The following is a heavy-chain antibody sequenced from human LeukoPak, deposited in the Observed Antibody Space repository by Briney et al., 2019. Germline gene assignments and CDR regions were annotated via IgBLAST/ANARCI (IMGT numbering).Heavy chain of an antibody. CDR1: GFTFNNAW. D-gene: IGHD5-12*01. J-gene: IGHJ3*02. V-gene: IGHV3-15*01. CDR3: TTGESGIVTTIRIEPDAFDI. Sequence: GGSLRLSCAASGFTFNNAWMNWVRQAPGKGLEWVGRIKSKIDGGTTDYAAPVKGRFTISRDDSKNTLYMQMNSLKTEDTAVYYCTTGESGIVTTIRIEPDAFDIWGQGTMVTVSS. CDR2: IKSKIDGGTT.